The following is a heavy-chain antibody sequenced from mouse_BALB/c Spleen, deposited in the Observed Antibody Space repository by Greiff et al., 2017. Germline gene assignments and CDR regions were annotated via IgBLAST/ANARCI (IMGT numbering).Heavy chain of an antibody. CDR1: GFAFSSYD. CDR2: ISSGGGST. V-gene: IGHV5-12-1*01. D-gene: IGHD1-1*01. J-gene: IGHJ4*01. Sequence: EVKLVESGGGLVKPGGSLKLSCAASGFAFSSYDMSWVRQTPEKRLEWVAYISSGGGSTYYPDTVKGRFTISRDNAKNTLYLQMSSLKSEDTAMYYCARVLLRYYAMDYWGQGTSVTVSS. CDR3: ARVLLRYYAMDY.